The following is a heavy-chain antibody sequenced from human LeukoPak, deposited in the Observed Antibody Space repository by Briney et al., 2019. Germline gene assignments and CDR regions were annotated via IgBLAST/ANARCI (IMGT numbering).Heavy chain of an antibody. CDR3: ARGLDSSGYYHVVDS. V-gene: IGHV3-23*01. CDR2: ISTSGRT. Sequence: GGSLRLSCADSGFTFSSYAMSWVRQAPGKRLEWVSLISTSGRTHYADSVQGRFTISRDNSKNTLSLHMNSLRAEDTAVYYCARGLDSSGYYHVVDSWGQGALVTVSS. D-gene: IGHD3-22*01. CDR1: GFTFSSYA. J-gene: IGHJ4*02.